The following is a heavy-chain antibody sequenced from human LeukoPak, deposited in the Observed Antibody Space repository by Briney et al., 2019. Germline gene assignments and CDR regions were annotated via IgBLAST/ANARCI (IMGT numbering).Heavy chain of an antibody. J-gene: IGHJ5*02. CDR2: FYSSGTN. CDR1: GASMSTYS. CDR3: VRDDPGRFDT. Sequence: SETLSLTCTVSGASMSTYSWSWIRQSAGKGLEWIGRFYSSGTNYYNPSLKSRVSMTLDTSKKQVSLEMRSVTAADTAVYYCVRDDPGRFDTWGQGTLVTVSS. V-gene: IGHV4-4*07.